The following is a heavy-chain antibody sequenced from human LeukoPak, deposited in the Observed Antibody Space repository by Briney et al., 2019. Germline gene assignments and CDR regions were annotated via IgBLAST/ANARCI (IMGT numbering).Heavy chain of an antibody. J-gene: IGHJ4*02. Sequence: GGSLRLSCAASGFTFSNYAMTWVRQAPGKGLEWVSVISSGGGSTYYADSVKGRVTISRDNSKNTLYLQMNSLRAEDTAVYYCANGNNGDSVRLDYWGQGTLVT. CDR2: ISSGGGST. D-gene: IGHD4-17*01. CDR3: ANGNNGDSVRLDY. V-gene: IGHV3-23*01. CDR1: GFTFSNYA.